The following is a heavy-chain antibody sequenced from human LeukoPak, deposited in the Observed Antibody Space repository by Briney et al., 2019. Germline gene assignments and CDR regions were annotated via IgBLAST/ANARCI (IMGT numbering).Heavy chain of an antibody. CDR2: ISSSSSTI. CDR1: GFTFSSYS. V-gene: IGHV3-48*02. J-gene: IGHJ3*02. CDR3: ARDGRDGYNYDAFDI. D-gene: IGHD5-24*01. Sequence: GGSLRLSCAASGFTFSSYSMNWVRQAPGKGLEWVSYISSSSSTIYYADSVKGRFTISRDNAKNSLYLQMNSLRDEDTAVYYCARDGRDGYNYDAFDIWGQGTMVTVSS.